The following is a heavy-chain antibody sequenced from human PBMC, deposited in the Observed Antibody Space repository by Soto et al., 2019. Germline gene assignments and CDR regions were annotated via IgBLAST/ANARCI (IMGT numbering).Heavy chain of an antibody. CDR1: GFTFSSYS. CDR2: ISSSSSYI. Sequence: GGSLRLSCAASGFTFSSYSMNWVRQAPGKGLEWVSSISSSSSYIYYADSVKGRFTISRDNAKNSLYLQMNSLRAEDTAVYYCARDGRGSVGYYYYYGMDVWGQGTTVTVSS. CDR3: ARDGRGSVGYYYYYGMDV. J-gene: IGHJ6*02. V-gene: IGHV3-21*01.